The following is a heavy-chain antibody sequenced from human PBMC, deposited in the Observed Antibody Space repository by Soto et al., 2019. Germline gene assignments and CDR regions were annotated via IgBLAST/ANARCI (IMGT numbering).Heavy chain of an antibody. CDR3: ARDGNWRLDY. V-gene: IGHV6-1*01. CDR1: GDSVSSNSAA. CDR2: TYYRSKWYY. D-gene: IGHD1-1*01. Sequence: SQTLSLTCAISGDSVSSNSAAWNWIRQSPSRGLEWLGRTYYRSKWYYDYAVSVKSRITINADTSKNQFSLQLTSMTAEDTAVYYCARDGNWRLDYWGQGALVTVSS. J-gene: IGHJ4*02.